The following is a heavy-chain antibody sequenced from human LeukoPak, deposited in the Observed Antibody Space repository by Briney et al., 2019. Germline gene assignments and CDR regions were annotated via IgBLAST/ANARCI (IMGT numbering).Heavy chain of an antibody. J-gene: IGHJ6*02. D-gene: IGHD3-10*01. CDR1: GGSFSGYY. CDR3: ARAKYYYGSGSYGSYYYYYGMDV. CDR2: INHSGST. V-gene: IGHV4-34*01. Sequence: SETLSLTCAVYGGSFSGYYWSWIRQPPGKGLEWIGEINHSGSTNYNPSLKSRVTIPVDTSKNQFSLKLSSVTAADTAVYYCARAKYYYGSGSYGSYYYYYGMDVWGQGTTVTVSS.